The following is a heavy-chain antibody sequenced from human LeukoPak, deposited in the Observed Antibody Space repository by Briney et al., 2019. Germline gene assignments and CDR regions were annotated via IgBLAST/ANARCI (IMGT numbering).Heavy chain of an antibody. CDR3: ARDSGYDLRVLDYYGMDV. Sequence: GASVKVSCKASGYTFTSYYMHWVRQAPGQGLEWMGIINPSGGSTSYAQKSQGRVTMTRDTSTSTVYMELSSLRSEDTAVYYCARDSGYDLRVLDYYGMDVWGQGTTVTVSS. J-gene: IGHJ6*02. D-gene: IGHD5-12*01. CDR1: GYTFTSYY. V-gene: IGHV1-46*01. CDR2: INPSGGST.